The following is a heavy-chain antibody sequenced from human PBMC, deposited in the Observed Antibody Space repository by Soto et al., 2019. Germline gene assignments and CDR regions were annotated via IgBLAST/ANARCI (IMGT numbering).Heavy chain of an antibody. V-gene: IGHV4-59*01. J-gene: IGHJ3*02. CDR3: ARDGGVTKAAFDI. D-gene: IGHD2-8*02. CDR1: GGSISTYY. Sequence: PSETLSLTCTVSGGSISTYYWTWIRQPPGKGLEWIGYIDYSGGTNYNPSLKSRVTMSVDTSKNQISLKLNSVTAADTAVYSCARDGGVTKAAFDIWGQGTMVTVSS. CDR2: IDYSGGT.